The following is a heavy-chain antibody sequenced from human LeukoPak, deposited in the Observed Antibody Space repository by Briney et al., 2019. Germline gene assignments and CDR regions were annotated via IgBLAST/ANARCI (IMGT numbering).Heavy chain of an antibody. D-gene: IGHD2-15*01. V-gene: IGHV4-39*07. Sequence: SETLSLTCTVSGGSISSSSYFWGWIRQPPGKGLAWIGRNYYSGSTYYNPSLESRVTISVHTSKNQFSLKMSSVTAADTAVYYCARHECGGSCYPEDYWGPGTLVTVSS. CDR1: GGSISSSSYF. J-gene: IGHJ4*02. CDR3: ARHECGGSCYPEDY. CDR2: NYYSGST.